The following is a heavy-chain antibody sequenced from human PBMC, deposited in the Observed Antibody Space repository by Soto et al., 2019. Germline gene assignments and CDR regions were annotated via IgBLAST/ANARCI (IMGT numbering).Heavy chain of an antibody. Sequence: PGGSLRLSCAASGFTFSSYGMHWVRQAPGKGLEWVAVIWYDGSNKYYADSVKGRFTISRDNSKNTLYLQMNSLRAEDTAVYYCARVGGGGNYGHYYYYGMDVWGQGTTVTVSS. CDR3: ARVGGGGNYGHYYYYGMDV. CDR2: IWYDGSNK. V-gene: IGHV3-33*01. CDR1: GFTFSSYG. J-gene: IGHJ6*02. D-gene: IGHD4-17*01.